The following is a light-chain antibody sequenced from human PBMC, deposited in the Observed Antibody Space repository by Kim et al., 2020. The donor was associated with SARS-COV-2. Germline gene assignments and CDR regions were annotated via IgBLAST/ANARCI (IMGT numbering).Light chain of an antibody. CDR2: GKS. CDR1: SLRSYY. CDR3: NCRDSSGNSWV. Sequence: AWGKTVRITCQGDSLRSYYASWYQQKPGKATVLVIYGKSSRPSGIPDRFSGFTSGNTASLTITGAQAEDEADYYCNCRDSSGNSWVFGGGTQLTVL. V-gene: IGLV3-19*01. J-gene: IGLJ3*02.